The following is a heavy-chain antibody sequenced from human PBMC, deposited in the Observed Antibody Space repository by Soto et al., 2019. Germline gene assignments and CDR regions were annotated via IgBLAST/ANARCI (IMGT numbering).Heavy chain of an antibody. CDR1: GGSINRGHYY. Sequence: QVQLQESGPGLVKPSETLSLTCSVSGGSINRGHYYWSWIRQRPGKGLDWIGHIYYDGTTYHSPSLKGRLAISPGTSKNQFSLNLTSVTAADTAIYYCARRPAVGPVDYWGQGILVTVSS. J-gene: IGHJ4*02. V-gene: IGHV4-31*02. CDR3: ARRPAVGPVDY. CDR2: IYYDGTT. D-gene: IGHD3-16*01.